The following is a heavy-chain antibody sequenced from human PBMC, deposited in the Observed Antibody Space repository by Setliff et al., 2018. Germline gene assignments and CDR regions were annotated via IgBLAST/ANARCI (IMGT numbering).Heavy chain of an antibody. CDR1: GGSISSYY. CDR3: AREWGSSSWSSPRYYYYGMDV. D-gene: IGHD6-13*01. Sequence: PSEPLSLTCTVSGGSISSYYWSWIRQPPGKGLEWIAYIYYSGSTNYNPSLKSRVTISVDTSKNQFSLKLSSVTAADTAVYYCAREWGSSSWSSPRYYYYGMDVWGQGTTVTVSS. J-gene: IGHJ6*02. CDR2: IYYSGST. V-gene: IGHV4-59*01.